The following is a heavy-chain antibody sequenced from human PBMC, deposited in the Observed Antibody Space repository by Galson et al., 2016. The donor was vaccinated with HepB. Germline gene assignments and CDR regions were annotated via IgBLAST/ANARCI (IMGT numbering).Heavy chain of an antibody. CDR2: LSGSGDVT. Sequence: SLRLSCAASGFPFSPYAMSWVRQPPGKGLEWVSSLSGSGDVTHHADSVKGRFTISRDNSKNTLYLQMNSLTAEDTAVYYCAKAPSGWSYYFDYWGQGILVTVSS. V-gene: IGHV3-23*01. D-gene: IGHD6-19*01. CDR1: GFPFSPYA. J-gene: IGHJ4*02. CDR3: AKAPSGWSYYFDY.